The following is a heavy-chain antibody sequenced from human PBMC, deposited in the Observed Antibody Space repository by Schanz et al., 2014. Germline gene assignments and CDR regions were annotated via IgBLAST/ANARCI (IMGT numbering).Heavy chain of an antibody. J-gene: IGHJ6*02. V-gene: IGHV3-21*02. D-gene: IGHD6-6*01. CDR1: GFTYSSYW. CDR3: AKGRGGTSSEGLDQYYGMDV. Sequence: EVQLVESGGGFVQPGGSLRLSCAASGFTYSSYWMHWVRQAPGKGLEWVSSISSSGSYIYFPDSVKGRFTISRDNAKNSLYLQMNSLRGEDTAVYFCAKGRGGTSSEGLDQYYGMDVWGQGTTVTVSS. CDR2: ISSSGSYI.